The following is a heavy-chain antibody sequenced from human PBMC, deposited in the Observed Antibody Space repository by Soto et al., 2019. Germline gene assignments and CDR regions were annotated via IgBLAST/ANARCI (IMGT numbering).Heavy chain of an antibody. J-gene: IGHJ5*02. V-gene: IGHV4-31*03. CDR1: GGSISSGGYY. D-gene: IGHD2-2*01. Sequence: PSETLSLTCTVSGGSISSGGYYWSWIRQHPGKGLEWIGYIYYSGSTYYNPSLKSRVTISVDTSKNQFSLKLSSATAADTAVYYCARVRCSSTSCYYGWFDPWGQGTLVTVSS. CDR2: IYYSGST. CDR3: ARVRCSSTSCYYGWFDP.